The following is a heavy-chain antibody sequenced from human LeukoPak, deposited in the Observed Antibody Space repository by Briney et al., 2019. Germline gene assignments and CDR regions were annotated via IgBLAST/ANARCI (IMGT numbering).Heavy chain of an antibody. V-gene: IGHV3-21*01. CDR2: ISSSSSYI. Sequence: GALRLFFGASGFTFRRYNIELGRQAPGEGLGGVSSISSSSSYIYYADSVKGRFTISRDNAKNSLYLQMNSLRAEDTAVYYCARDPPRQGYFQHWGQGTLVTVSS. J-gene: IGHJ1*01. CDR3: ARDPPRQGYFQH. CDR1: GFTFRRYN.